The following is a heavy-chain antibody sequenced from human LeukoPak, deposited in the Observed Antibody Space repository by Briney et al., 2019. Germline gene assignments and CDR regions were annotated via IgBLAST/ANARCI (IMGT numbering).Heavy chain of an antibody. V-gene: IGHV4-59*01. D-gene: IGHD3-10*01. J-gene: IGHJ4*02. CDR2: IYYSGST. CDR3: ARVGYSGSYYIFDY. CDR1: GGSISSYY. Sequence: SETLSLTCTVSGGSISSYYWSWIRQPPGKGLEWIGYIYYSGSTNYNPSLKSRVTISVDTSKNQFSLKLSSVTAADTAVYYCARVGYSGSYYIFDYWGQGTLVTVSS.